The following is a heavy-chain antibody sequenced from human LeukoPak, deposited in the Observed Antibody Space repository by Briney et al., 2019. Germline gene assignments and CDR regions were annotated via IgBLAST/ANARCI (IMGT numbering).Heavy chain of an antibody. J-gene: IGHJ4*02. CDR3: ARATWGQYDFVY. D-gene: IGHD3-16*01. CDR2: IHTSGNT. V-gene: IGHV4-4*07. CDR1: GVSISSYY. Sequence: PSETLSLTCTVSGVSISSYYWSWIRQPAGKGLEWVGRIHTSGNTNYNPSLKSRVTISVDTSKNQFSLKLSSVTAADTAVYYCARATWGQYDFVYWGQGTLVTVSS.